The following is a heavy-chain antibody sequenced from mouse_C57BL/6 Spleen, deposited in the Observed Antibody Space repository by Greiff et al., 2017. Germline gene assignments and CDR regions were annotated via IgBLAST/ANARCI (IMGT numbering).Heavy chain of an antibody. CDR3: ARLSSHWYFDV. J-gene: IGHJ1*03. CDR2: ISSGGSYT. V-gene: IGHV5-6*02. CDR1: GFTFSSYG. D-gene: IGHD1-1*01. Sequence: EVKLEESGGDLVKPGGSLKLSCAASGFTFSSYGMSWVRQTPDKRLEWVATISSGGSYTYYPDSVKGRFTISRDNAKNTLYLQMSSLKSEDTAMYYCARLSSHWYFDVWGTGTTVTVSS.